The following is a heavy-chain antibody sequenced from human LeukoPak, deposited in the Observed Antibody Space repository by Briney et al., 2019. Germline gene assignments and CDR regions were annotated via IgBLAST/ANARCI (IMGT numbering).Heavy chain of an antibody. CDR2: INPSGGNT. V-gene: IGHV1-46*01. CDR3: ARHYLGAYQWYFDL. CDR1: GYTFTSYY. J-gene: IGHJ2*01. D-gene: IGHD3-16*01. Sequence: ASVKVSCKASGYTFTSYYMHWVRQAPGQGLEWMGIINPSGGNTSYAQKFQGRVTITADESTNTAYMELSSLRSEDTALYYCARHYLGAYQWYFDLWGRGTLVTVSS.